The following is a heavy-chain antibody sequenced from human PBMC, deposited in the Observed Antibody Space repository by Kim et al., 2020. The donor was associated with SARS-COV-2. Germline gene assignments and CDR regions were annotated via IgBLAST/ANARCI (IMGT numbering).Heavy chain of an antibody. V-gene: IGHV3-23*01. J-gene: IGHJ6*02. CDR3: AKATTAMFDYYYGMDV. Sequence: SVNGRFTISRDKSKNTLYLQKNSLRAEDTAVYFCAKATTAMFDYYYGMDVWGQGTTVTVSS. D-gene: IGHD4-4*01.